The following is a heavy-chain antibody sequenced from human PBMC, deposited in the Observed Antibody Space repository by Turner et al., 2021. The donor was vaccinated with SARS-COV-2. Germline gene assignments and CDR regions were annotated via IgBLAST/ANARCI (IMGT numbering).Heavy chain of an antibody. CDR1: GFTFTTFG. CDR2: ISSSSDVV. J-gene: IGHJ4*02. CDR3: ARLVSY. V-gene: IGHV3-48*01. Sequence: EVQLVESGGGLVQPGGSLRISCEASGFTFTTFGMSWVRQVAGMELEWIAYISSSSDVVLYADSVKGRFAISRDNAKSSVYLQMNSLRAEDTAIYYCARLVSYWGQGTPVTVSS.